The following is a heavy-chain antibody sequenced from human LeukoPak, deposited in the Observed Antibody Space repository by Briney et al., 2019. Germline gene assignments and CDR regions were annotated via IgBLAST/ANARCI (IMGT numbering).Heavy chain of an antibody. D-gene: IGHD6-19*01. Sequence: SETLSLTCTVSGGSISSYYWSWIRQPPGKGLEWIGYIYYSGSINYNPSLKSRVTISVDTSKNQFSLKLSSVTAADTAVYYCARGLAVAGLFLNNYYYYGMDVWGQGTTVTVSS. CDR3: ARGLAVAGLFLNNYYYYGMDV. V-gene: IGHV4-59*01. CDR2: IYYSGSI. CDR1: GGSISSYY. J-gene: IGHJ6*02.